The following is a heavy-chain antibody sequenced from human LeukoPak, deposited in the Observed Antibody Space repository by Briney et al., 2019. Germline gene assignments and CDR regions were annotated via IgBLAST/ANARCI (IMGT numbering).Heavy chain of an antibody. Sequence: SVKVSCKASGGTFSSYAISWVRQAPGQGLEWMGRIIPIFGTANYAQKFQGRVTITTDESTSTAYMELSSLRSEDTAVYYCARGPLGRRGYSGYVTFDDWGQGTLVTVSS. CDR2: IIPIFGTA. D-gene: IGHD5-12*01. J-gene: IGHJ4*02. CDR1: GGTFSSYA. V-gene: IGHV1-69*05. CDR3: ARGPLGRRGYSGYVTFDD.